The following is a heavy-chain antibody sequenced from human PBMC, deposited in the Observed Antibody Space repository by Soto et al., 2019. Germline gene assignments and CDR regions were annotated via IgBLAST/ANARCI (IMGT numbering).Heavy chain of an antibody. Sequence: SVKVSCKASGGTFSSYAISWVRQAPGQGLEWMGGIIPIFGTANYAQKFQGRVTITADESTSTAYMELSSLRSEDTAVYYCARASPEDTTMGPADYWGQGTLVTVSS. CDR2: IIPIFGTA. J-gene: IGHJ4*02. CDR3: ARASPEDTTMGPADY. D-gene: IGHD5-18*01. CDR1: GGTFSSYA. V-gene: IGHV1-69*13.